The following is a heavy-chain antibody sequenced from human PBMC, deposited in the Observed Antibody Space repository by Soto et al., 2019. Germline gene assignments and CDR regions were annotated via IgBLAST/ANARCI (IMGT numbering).Heavy chain of an antibody. J-gene: IGHJ1*01. Sequence: QVQLVESGGGVVQPGTSLRVSCVGSGFTFRSYVIHGVRQAPGKGLEWVALTSYDGRDKYYADSVRGRFTISRDNSSNTVDLQMDSLKLEDTALYYCARWGTTGGLDVWGQGILVSVSS. CDR1: GFTFRSYV. D-gene: IGHD3-16*01. CDR3: ARWGTTGGLDV. V-gene: IGHV3-30*19. CDR2: TSYDGRDK.